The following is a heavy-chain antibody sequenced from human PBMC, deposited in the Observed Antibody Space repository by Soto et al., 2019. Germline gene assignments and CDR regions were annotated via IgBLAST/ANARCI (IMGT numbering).Heavy chain of an antibody. CDR2: ISAGGGSP. CDR3: VKHAEYQLVSWFDP. CDR1: GFSFSTYA. V-gene: IGHV3-23*01. Sequence: EVQVLESGGGLVQPGGSLRLSCAASGFSFSTYAMSWVRQAPGNGLEWVSGISAGGGSPFIADSVKGRFIISRDNAKDTLYLQMNSLTVEDTAIYYCVKHAEYQLVSWFDPWGQGTLVTVSS. J-gene: IGHJ5*02. D-gene: IGHD6-6*01.